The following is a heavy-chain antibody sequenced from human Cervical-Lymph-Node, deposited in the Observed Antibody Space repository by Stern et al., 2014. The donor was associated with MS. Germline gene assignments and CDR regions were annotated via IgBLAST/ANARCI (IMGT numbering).Heavy chain of an antibody. V-gene: IGHV1-69*06. J-gene: IGHJ5*02. D-gene: IGHD3-10*01. CDR2: VIPFVGTS. CDR3: ARGSGDNWFGP. CDR1: GG. Sequence: QVQLVQSGAEVKKPGSSVKVSCKSSGGISWVRQAPGQGLAWMGGVIPFVGTSNYAQKFQGRVTITADTSTNTTYLHLSRLTSADTAVYYCARGSGDNWFGPWGQGTLVTVSS.